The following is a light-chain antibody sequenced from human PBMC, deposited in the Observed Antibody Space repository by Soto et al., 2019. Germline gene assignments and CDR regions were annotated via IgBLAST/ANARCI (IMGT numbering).Light chain of an antibody. J-gene: IGLJ1*01. Sequence: QSALTQPASVSGSPAQSITISRTGTSSDVGSYNLVSWYQQHPGKAPKLMIYEGSKRPSGVSNRFSGSKSGDTASLTISGLQAEDEADYYCCSYAGSSTHYIFGTGTKVTVL. CDR2: EGS. CDR3: CSYAGSSTHYI. V-gene: IGLV2-23*01. CDR1: SSDVGSYNL.